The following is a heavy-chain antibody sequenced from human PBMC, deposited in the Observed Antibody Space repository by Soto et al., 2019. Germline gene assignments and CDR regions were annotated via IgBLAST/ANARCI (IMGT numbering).Heavy chain of an antibody. CDR1: GFSLSSFS. CDR2: ISSSSSQT. Sequence: GGSLRLSCAATGFSLSSFSMNWVRQAPGKGPEWVSAISSSSSQTYYADSVKGRFTISRDNAKNSLYLQVNSLRAEDTAVYYCAKDRSGSYPPGDGMDVWGQGTTVSVSS. CDR3: AKDRSGSYPPGDGMDV. V-gene: IGHV3-21*01. J-gene: IGHJ6*02. D-gene: IGHD3-10*01.